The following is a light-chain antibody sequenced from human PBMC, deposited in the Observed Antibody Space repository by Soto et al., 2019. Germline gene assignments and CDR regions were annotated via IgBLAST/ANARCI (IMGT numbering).Light chain of an antibody. V-gene: IGKV1-33*01. CDR3: QQYDKLPPWT. CDR1: QDISNY. J-gene: IGKJ1*01. CDR2: DAS. Sequence: DIQMTQSPSSLSASVGDRVTITCQASQDISNYLNWYQQKPGKAPKLLIYDASNLETGVPSRFSGSGSGTDFTFTISSLQPEDIATYYCQQYDKLPPWTVGQGTKVEIK.